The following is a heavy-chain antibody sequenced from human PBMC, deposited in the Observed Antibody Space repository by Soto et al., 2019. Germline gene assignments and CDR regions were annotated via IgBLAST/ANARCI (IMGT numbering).Heavy chain of an antibody. CDR2: ISSTSSYI. CDR1: GFTFSSFT. J-gene: IGHJ3*02. Sequence: GGSLRLSCAASGFTFSSFTMNWVRQAPGKGLEWVSSISSTSSYIYYADSVKGRFAISRDNAKNSLYLQMNSLRAEDTAVYYCARPYPAFDIWGQGTMVTVSS. CDR3: ARPYPAFDI. V-gene: IGHV3-21*01.